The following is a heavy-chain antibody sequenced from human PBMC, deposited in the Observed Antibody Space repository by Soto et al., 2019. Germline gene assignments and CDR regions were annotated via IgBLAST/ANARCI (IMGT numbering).Heavy chain of an antibody. CDR3: ARGPPPGRFFDGLLFRRDYYYYYYRDV. D-gene: IGHD3-9*01. CDR2: IIPIFGNT. Sequence: SVKVSCKASGGTFSSYDISWVRQATGQGLEWMGWIIPIFGNTNYAQKFQGRVTITANASTSTAYMELSSLRSEDTAVYYYARGPPPGRFFDGLLFRRDYYYYYYRDVWGKGTTVTVSS. J-gene: IGHJ6*03. V-gene: IGHV1-69*13. CDR1: GGTFSSYD.